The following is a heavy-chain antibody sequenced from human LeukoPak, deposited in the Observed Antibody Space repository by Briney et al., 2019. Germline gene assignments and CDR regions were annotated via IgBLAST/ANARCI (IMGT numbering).Heavy chain of an antibody. CDR3: ARHEWGITNAFDI. CDR1: GTSMTNTPSY. Sequence: SETLSLTCSVSGTSMTNTPSYWGWVRHSPGKGLEWIATMYYSGSTYYNPSLRTRVTASVDKSNNQFSLKLRSVTAADTAVYYCARHEWGITNAFDIWGQGTMVTVSS. J-gene: IGHJ3*02. D-gene: IGHD1-14*01. CDR2: MYYSGST. V-gene: IGHV4-39*01.